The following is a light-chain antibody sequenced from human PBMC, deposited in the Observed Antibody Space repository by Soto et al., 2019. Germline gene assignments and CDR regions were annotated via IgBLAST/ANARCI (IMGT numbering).Light chain of an antibody. Sequence: QSLLSQLSSACASPGQSITISCTGSRGDVGGYGLVSWYQQYPGKGPTLIIYEVTNRPSGVSARLSGYKSGDTASLIISGLQAEDEADYYCSSYRRDNTPLFGTGTKVTV. CDR3: SSYRRDNTPL. V-gene: IGLV2-14*01. J-gene: IGLJ1*01. CDR1: RGDVGGYGL. CDR2: EVT.